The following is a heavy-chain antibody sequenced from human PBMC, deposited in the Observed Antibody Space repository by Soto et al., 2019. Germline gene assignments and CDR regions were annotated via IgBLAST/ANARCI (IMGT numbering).Heavy chain of an antibody. D-gene: IGHD2-2*01. V-gene: IGHV3-30*18. CDR3: AKEGSSDGFDP. Sequence: PGGSLRLSCAASGFTFSSYGMHWDRQAPGKGLEWVAVISYDGSNKYYADSVKGRFTISRDNSKNTLYLQMNSLRAEDTAVYYCAKEGSSDGFDPWGQGTLVTVSS. CDR1: GFTFSSYG. CDR2: ISYDGSNK. J-gene: IGHJ5*02.